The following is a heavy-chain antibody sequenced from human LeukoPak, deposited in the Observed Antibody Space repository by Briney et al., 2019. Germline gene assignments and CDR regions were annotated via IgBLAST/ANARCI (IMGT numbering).Heavy chain of an antibody. Sequence: ASVKVSCKASGYSFTTHPISWVRQAPGQGLEWMGWIRGYTTNTNYAQKLQGRVTMTTDTSTSTAYMELRSLRSDDTAVYYCARDSGVAGHYWYFDLWGRGTLVTVSS. J-gene: IGHJ2*01. D-gene: IGHD3-10*01. CDR3: ARDSGVAGHYWYFDL. CDR2: IRGYTTNT. CDR1: GYSFTTHP. V-gene: IGHV1-18*01.